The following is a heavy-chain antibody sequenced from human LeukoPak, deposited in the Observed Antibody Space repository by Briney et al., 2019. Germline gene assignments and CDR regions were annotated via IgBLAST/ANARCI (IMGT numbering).Heavy chain of an antibody. V-gene: IGHV4-59*08. Sequence: PSETLSLTCTVSGGSISSYYWSWIRQPPGKGLEWIGYIYYSGSTNYNPSLKSRVTISVDTSKNQFSLKLSSVTAADTAVYYCARLGYTAMVSPELYYFDYWGQGTLVTVPS. J-gene: IGHJ4*02. CDR2: IYYSGST. CDR1: GGSISSYY. D-gene: IGHD5-18*01. CDR3: ARLGYTAMVSPELYYFDY.